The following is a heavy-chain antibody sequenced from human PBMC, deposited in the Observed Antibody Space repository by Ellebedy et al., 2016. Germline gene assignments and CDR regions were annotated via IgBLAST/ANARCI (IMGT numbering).Heavy chain of an antibody. CDR2: IYHSGNT. J-gene: IGHJ4*02. Sequence: SETLSLTCAVYGGSFSGYYWSWIRQPPGKGLEWIGQIYHSGNTNYNPSLKSRVTISVDKSKNQFSLNLSSVTAADTAVYYCARSYYDSSGSLRTFDFWGQGTLVTVSS. V-gene: IGHV4-34*01. D-gene: IGHD3-22*01. CDR3: ARSYYDSSGSLRTFDF. CDR1: GGSFSGYY.